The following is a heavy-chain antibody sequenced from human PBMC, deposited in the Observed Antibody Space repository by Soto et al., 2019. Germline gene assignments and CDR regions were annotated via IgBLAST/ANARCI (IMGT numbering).Heavy chain of an antibody. CDR1: GYTFISHS. V-gene: IGHV1-18*01. D-gene: IGHD2-21*01. CDR2: ISAYNGNT. Sequence: ASLKVSAKSSGYTFISHSITWVRQAPGQGLEWMGRISAYNGNTNYAQKLQGRVTMTTDTSTNTAYMELRSLRSDDTAVYYCARGAFCGGAPGCRDMDVWGQGTTVTVSS. J-gene: IGHJ6*02. CDR3: ARGAFCGGAPGCRDMDV.